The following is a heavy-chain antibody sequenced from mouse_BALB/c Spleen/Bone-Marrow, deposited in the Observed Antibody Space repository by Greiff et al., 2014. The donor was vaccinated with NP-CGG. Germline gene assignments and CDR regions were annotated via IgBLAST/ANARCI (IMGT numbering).Heavy chain of an antibody. CDR1: GFNIKDTY. CDR2: IDPANGNT. CDR3: ASYYYGSSLFAY. D-gene: IGHD1-1*01. V-gene: IGHV14-3*02. Sequence: VQLKESGAELVKPGASVKLSCTASGFNIKDTYMHWGKQRPEQGLEWIGRIDPANGNTKYDPKFQGKATITADTSSNTAYLQLSSLTSEDTAVYYCASYYYGSSLFAYWGQGTLVSVSA. J-gene: IGHJ3*01.